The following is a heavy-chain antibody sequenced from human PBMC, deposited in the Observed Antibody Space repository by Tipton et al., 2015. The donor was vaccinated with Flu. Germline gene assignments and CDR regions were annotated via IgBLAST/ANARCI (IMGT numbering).Heavy chain of an antibody. CDR1: GYTFTSYY. J-gene: IGHJ4*02. D-gene: IGHD3-16*01. CDR3: ATGTNDGFDY. V-gene: IGHV1-69*01. CDR2: IIPIFGTA. Sequence: QLVQSGPEVKKPGASVKVSCKASGYTFTSYYMHWVRQAPGQGLKWMGGIIPIFGTANYAQKFQGRVTITADESTSTAYMELSSLRSEDTAVYYCATGTNDGFDYWGQGTLVTVSS.